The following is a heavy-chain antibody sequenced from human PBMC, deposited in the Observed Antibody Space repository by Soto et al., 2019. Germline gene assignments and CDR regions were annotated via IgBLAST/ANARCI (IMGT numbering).Heavy chain of an antibody. Sequence: QVPLVESGGGVVQPGGSLRLSCAASGFTFRSYAMHWVRQAPGKGLEWVAYISYDGGDQDYANSVKGRFTISRDNSKNTLYLQMNSLRIEDTTVYYCARETDGMDVWGQGTTVTVSS. V-gene: IGHV3-30-3*01. CDR1: GFTFRSYA. D-gene: IGHD2-21*02. CDR2: ISYDGGDQ. J-gene: IGHJ6*02. CDR3: ARETDGMDV.